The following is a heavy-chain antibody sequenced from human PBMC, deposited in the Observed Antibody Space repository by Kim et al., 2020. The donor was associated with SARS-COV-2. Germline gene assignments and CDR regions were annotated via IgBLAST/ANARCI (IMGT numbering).Heavy chain of an antibody. Sequence: SETLSLTCTVSGVSIDNNYWAWIRQSPGKGLEWIGYLYHSGITNYSPSLRSRATILGDTSKDQFSLRLTSVTAADTAVYFCATATYDYRAFENWGPGILV. J-gene: IGHJ4*02. CDR3: ATATYDYRAFEN. CDR2: LYHSGIT. CDR1: GVSIDNNY. D-gene: IGHD3-10*01. V-gene: IGHV4-59*01.